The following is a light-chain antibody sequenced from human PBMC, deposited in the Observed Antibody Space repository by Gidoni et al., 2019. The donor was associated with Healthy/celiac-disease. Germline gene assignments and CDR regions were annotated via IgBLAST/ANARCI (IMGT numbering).Light chain of an antibody. CDR2: GKN. CDR1: SLRSYY. CDR3: NSRDSSGNHHWV. Sequence: SSELTQDPAVSVALGQTVRITCQGDSLRSYYASWYQQKPGQAPVLVIYGKNNRPSGIPDRFSGYSSGNTASLTITGAQAEDEADYYCNSRDSSGNHHWVFGGGTKLTVL. V-gene: IGLV3-19*01. J-gene: IGLJ3*02.